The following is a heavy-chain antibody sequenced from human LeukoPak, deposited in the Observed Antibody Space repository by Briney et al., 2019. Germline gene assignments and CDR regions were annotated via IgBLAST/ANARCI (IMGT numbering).Heavy chain of an antibody. Sequence: GGSLRLSCAASGFTLSDHYMDWVRQAPGKGLEWVGRTRNKANSYTTEYAASVKGRFTVSRDDSRNSLFLLMNSLETEDTAVYYCARYYDFWSGKKGLDYWGQGTLVTVSS. CDR2: TRNKANSYTT. CDR3: ARYYDFWSGKKGLDY. J-gene: IGHJ4*02. D-gene: IGHD3-3*01. CDR1: GFTLSDHY. V-gene: IGHV3-72*01.